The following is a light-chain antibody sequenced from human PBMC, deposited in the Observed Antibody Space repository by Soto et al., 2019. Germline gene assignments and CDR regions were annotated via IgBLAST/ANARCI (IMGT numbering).Light chain of an antibody. CDR1: QDISNY. CDR2: DAS. V-gene: IGKV1-33*01. J-gene: IGKJ3*01. CDR3: QQYDNIRGIFT. Sequence: DIQMTQSPSSLSASVGDRVTITCQASQDISNYLNWYQQKPGKAPKLLIYDASNLETGVPSRFSGSGSGTDFTLTISSLRPADIATYYCQQYDNIRGIFTFGPGTKVDIK.